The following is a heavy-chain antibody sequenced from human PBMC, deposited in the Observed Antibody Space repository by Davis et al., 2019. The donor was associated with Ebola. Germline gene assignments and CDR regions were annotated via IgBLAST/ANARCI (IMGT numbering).Heavy chain of an antibody. CDR2: ISYDGSNK. J-gene: IGHJ4*02. CDR3: ARAPLYSSSSFWDFDY. D-gene: IGHD6-6*01. CDR1: GFTFSSYA. V-gene: IGHV3-30-3*01. Sequence: LSLTCAASGFTFSSYAMHWVRQAPGKGLEWVAVISYDGSNKYYADSVKGRFTISRDNSKNTLYLQMNSLRAEDTAVYYCARAPLYSSSSFWDFDYWGQGTLVTVSS.